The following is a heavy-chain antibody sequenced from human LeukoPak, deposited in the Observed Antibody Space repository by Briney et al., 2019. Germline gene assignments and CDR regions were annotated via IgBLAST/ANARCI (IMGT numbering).Heavy chain of an antibody. CDR2: ISYDGSNK. CDR1: GFPFSSYG. D-gene: IGHD6-13*01. CDR3: AKAGQQLVYFDY. J-gene: IGHJ4*02. Sequence: GGSLRLSCAASGFPFSSYGMHWVRQAPGKGLEWVAVISYDGSNKYYADSVKGRFTISRDNSKNTLYLQMNSLRAEDTAVYYCAKAGQQLVYFDYWGQGTLVTVSS. V-gene: IGHV3-30*18.